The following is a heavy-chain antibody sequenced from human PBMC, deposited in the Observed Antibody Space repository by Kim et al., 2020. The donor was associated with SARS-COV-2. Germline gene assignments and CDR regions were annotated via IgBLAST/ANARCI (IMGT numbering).Heavy chain of an antibody. J-gene: IGHJ3*02. CDR3: ARDHCSSTSCYIGLYGAFDI. CDR2: ISSNGGST. D-gene: IGHD2-2*02. V-gene: IGHV3-64*01. CDR1: GFTFSSYA. Sequence: GGSLRLSCAASGFTFSSYAMHWVRQAPGKGLEYVSAISSNGGSTYYANSVKGRFTISRDNSKNTLYLQMGSLRAEDMAVYYCARDHCSSTSCYIGLYGAFDIWGQGTMVTVSS.